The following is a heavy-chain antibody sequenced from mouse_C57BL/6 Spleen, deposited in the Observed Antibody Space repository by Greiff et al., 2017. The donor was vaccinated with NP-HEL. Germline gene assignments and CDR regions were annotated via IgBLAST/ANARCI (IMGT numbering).Heavy chain of an antibody. CDR3: ARGGVLPLAMDY. Sequence: QVQLQQSGPELVKPGASVKISCKASGYAFSSSWMNWVKQRPGKGLEWIGRIYPGDGDTNYNGKFKGKATLTADKSSGTAYMQLSSLTSEDSAVYFCARGGVLPLAMDYWGQGTSVTVSS. V-gene: IGHV1-82*01. CDR1: GYAFSSSW. CDR2: IYPGDGDT. J-gene: IGHJ4*01.